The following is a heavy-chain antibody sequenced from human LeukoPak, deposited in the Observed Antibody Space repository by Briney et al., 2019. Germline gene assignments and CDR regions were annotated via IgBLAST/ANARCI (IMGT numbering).Heavy chain of an antibody. CDR3: TTDVGYYYYMDV. J-gene: IGHJ6*03. CDR1: RFSFSSYS. D-gene: IGHD1-26*01. Sequence: GGSLRLSCAASRFSFSSYSMNWVRQAPGKGLEWVGHIKSKTDGGTTDYAAPVKGRFTISRDDSKNTLYLQMNSLKTEDTAVYYCTTDVGYYYYMDVWGKGTTVTVSS. CDR2: IKSKTDGGTT. V-gene: IGHV3-15*01.